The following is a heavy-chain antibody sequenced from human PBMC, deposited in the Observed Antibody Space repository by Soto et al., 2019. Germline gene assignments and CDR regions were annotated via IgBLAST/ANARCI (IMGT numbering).Heavy chain of an antibody. J-gene: IGHJ6*02. CDR2: IIPPFDTP. Sequence: GASVKVSCKASGGTFNNYVFTWVRQAPGQGLEWMGGIIPPFDTPYSVQKFVGRVTMTADESSGTVYMELSSLTSEDTAVYFCTADENFGQLCIVWGQGTTVTVSS. CDR1: GGTFNNYV. CDR3: TADENFGQLCIV. D-gene: IGHD3-10*01. V-gene: IGHV1-69*13.